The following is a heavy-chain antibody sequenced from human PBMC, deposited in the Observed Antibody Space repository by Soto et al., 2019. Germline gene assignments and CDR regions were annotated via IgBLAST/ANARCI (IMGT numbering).Heavy chain of an antibody. CDR1: GGSISSGDYY. D-gene: IGHD3-22*01. Sequence: PSETLSLTCTVSGGSISSGDYYWSWIRQPPGKGLEWIGYIYYSGSTYYNPSLKSRVTISVDTSKNQFSLKLSSVTAADTAVYNCARVGGYYDSSDYYDFDYWGQGTLVTVSS. CDR2: IYYSGST. V-gene: IGHV4-30-4*01. J-gene: IGHJ4*02. CDR3: ARVGGYYDSSDYYDFDY.